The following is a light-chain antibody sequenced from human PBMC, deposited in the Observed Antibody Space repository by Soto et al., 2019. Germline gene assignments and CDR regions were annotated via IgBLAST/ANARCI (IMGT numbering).Light chain of an antibody. CDR1: QGIRNY. CDR2: ATF. Sequence: DIPMTQSPSSLSASVGDRVTITCRASQGIRNYLAWFQQRPGKAPKCLIYATFKLQSGVASKFSGSGSGTEFNLTISSLQPEDFATYYCQQYDIYPRTFGQGTKVEIK. CDR3: QQYDIYPRT. J-gene: IGKJ1*01. V-gene: IGKV1-16*02.